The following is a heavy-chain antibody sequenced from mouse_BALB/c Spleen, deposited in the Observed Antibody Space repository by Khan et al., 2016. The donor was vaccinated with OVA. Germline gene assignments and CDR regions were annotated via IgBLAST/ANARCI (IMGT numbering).Heavy chain of an antibody. CDR3: ARVYGGDFDY. V-gene: IGHV3-2*02. Sequence: VQLKESGPGLVKPSQSLSLTCTVTGYSITSDYAWNWIRQFPGNKLEWMGFISYSGNTNYNPSLKSRISITRDTSKNQFFLQLNSVTTEDTATYYRARVYGGDFDYWGQGTTLTGSS. J-gene: IGHJ2*01. CDR2: ISYSGNT. CDR1: GYSITSDYA. D-gene: IGHD1-1*01.